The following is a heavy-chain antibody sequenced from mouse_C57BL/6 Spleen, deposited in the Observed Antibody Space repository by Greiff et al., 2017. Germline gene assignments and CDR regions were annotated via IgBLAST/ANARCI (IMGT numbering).Heavy chain of an antibody. V-gene: IGHV3-6*01. CDR3: ARDGGLRDAMDY. J-gene: IGHJ4*01. D-gene: IGHD3-1*01. CDR2: ISYDGSN. CDR1: GYSITSGYY. Sequence: EVKVEESGPGLVKPSQSLSLTCSVTGYSITSGYYWNWIRQFPGNKLEWMGYISYDGSNNYNPSLKNRISITRDTSKNQFFLKLNSVTTEDTATYYCARDGGLRDAMDYWGQGTSVTVSS.